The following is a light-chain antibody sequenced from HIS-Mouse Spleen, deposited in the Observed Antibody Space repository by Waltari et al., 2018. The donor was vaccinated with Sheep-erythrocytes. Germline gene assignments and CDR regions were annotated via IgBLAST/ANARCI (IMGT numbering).Light chain of an antibody. CDR1: QGISNY. CDR3: QKYNSALTWT. Sequence: DIQMTQSPSSLSASVGDRVTITCRASQGISNYLAWYQQKPGKFPKLLIYAASTLQSGVPSRFSGSGSGTDFTLTISSLQPEDVATYYCQKYNSALTWTFGQGTKVEIK. CDR2: AAS. J-gene: IGKJ1*01. V-gene: IGKV1-27*01.